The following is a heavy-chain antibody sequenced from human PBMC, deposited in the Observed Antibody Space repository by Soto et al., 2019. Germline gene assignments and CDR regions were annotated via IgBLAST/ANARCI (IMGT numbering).Heavy chain of an antibody. Sequence: EVQLVESGGYLVEPGGSLRLSCAASGFTFSSYWLHWVRQAPGKGLVWVSRINSDGTSTSYAESVKGRFTISRDNAKNTLYLQMNSLTAEDTAVYYCARDSGGSCGDREYPFDYWGQGTLVTVSS. CDR2: INSDGTST. D-gene: IGHD4-17*01. CDR1: GFTFSSYW. CDR3: ARDSGGSCGDREYPFDY. J-gene: IGHJ4*02. V-gene: IGHV3-74*01.